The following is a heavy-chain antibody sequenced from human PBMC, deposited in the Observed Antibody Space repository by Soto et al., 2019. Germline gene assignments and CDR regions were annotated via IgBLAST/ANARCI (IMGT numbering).Heavy chain of an antibody. CDR1: GFTFSGSA. Sequence: SGGSLRLSCAASGFTFSGSAMHWVRQASGKGLEWVGRIRSKANSYATAYAASVKGRFTISRDDSKNTAYLQMNSLKTEDTAVYYCTSIGAAVAGTFGYWGQGTLVTVSS. CDR2: IRSKANSYAT. CDR3: TSIGAAVAGTFGY. D-gene: IGHD6-19*01. V-gene: IGHV3-73*01. J-gene: IGHJ4*02.